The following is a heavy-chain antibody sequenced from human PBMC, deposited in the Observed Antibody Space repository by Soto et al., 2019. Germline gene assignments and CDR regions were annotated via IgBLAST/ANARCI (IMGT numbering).Heavy chain of an antibody. D-gene: IGHD3-10*01. V-gene: IGHV4-30-4*01. CDR2: IYYSGST. CDR1: GGSISSGDYY. CDR3: ARVGEGLGWFDP. J-gene: IGHJ5*02. Sequence: QVQLQESGPGLVKPSQTLSLTCTVSGGSISSGDYYWSWIRQPPGKGLEWIGYIYYSGSTYYNPSLKSRVTVSVDTSKNRSSLKLSFVTAGDTAVYYCARVGEGLGWFDPWGQGTLVTVSS.